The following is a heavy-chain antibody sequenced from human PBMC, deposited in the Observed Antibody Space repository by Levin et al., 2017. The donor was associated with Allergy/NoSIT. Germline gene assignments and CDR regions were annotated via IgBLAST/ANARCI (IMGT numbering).Heavy chain of an antibody. J-gene: IGHJ4*02. Sequence: RSSETLSLTCTVSGGSMTNYYWSWIRQPPGKGLEWIGYIFYSGSTNYNPSLDSRVTISIDTSKNQFSLRLSSVTAADTAVYYCARGGVWWLPRDYWGQGILVTVSS. CDR2: IFYSGST. V-gene: IGHV4-59*01. CDR1: GGSMTNYY. CDR3: ARGGVWWLPRDY. D-gene: IGHD2-15*01.